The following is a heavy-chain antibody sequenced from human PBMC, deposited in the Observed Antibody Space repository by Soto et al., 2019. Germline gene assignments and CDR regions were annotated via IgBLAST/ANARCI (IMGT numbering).Heavy chain of an antibody. V-gene: IGHV1-69*04. Sequence: GASVKVSCKASGGTFSSYTISWVRQAPGQGLEWMGRIIPILGIANYAQKFQGRVTITADKSTSTAYMELSSLRSEDTAVYYCARDKGMYYYDSSGYYPTSDYWGQGTLVTSPQ. CDR3: ARDKGMYYYDSSGYYPTSDY. CDR2: IIPILGIA. J-gene: IGHJ4*02. CDR1: GGTFSSYT. D-gene: IGHD3-22*01.